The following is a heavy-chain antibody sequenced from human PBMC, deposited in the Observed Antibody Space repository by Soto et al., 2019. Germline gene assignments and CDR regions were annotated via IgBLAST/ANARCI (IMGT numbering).Heavy chain of an antibody. J-gene: IGHJ4*02. D-gene: IGHD2-8*01. Sequence: SETLSLTCTVSGGSISSGAYYWNWIRQHPGKGLEWIGYIYYSGSTYYNPSLKSRFTISVDTSKNQFSLRVNSVNAADTAVYYCARVHAVNPVHIDYWGRGTLVTVS. CDR3: ARVHAVNPVHIDY. CDR2: IYYSGST. V-gene: IGHV4-31*02. CDR1: GGSISSGAYY.